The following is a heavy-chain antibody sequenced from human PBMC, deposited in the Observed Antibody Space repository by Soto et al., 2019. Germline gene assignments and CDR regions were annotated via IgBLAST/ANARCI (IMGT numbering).Heavy chain of an antibody. CDR3: ARNCYDSGGGFDY. J-gene: IGHJ4*02. D-gene: IGHD3-22*01. CDR2: IYSGGST. V-gene: IGHV3-53*01. CDR1: GFTVSSNY. Sequence: EVQLVESGGGLIQPGGSLRLSCAASGFTVSSNYMSWVRQAPGKGLEWVSVIYSGGSTYYADSVKGRFTISRDNSKNTLYLQMNSLRAEDTAVYYCARNCYDSGGGFDYWGQGTLVTVSS.